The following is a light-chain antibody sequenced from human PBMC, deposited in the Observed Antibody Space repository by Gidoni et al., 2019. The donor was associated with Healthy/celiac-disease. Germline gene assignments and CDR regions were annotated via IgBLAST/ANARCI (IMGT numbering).Light chain of an antibody. J-gene: IGLJ2*01. Sequence: QPLLTHPPSVSGAPGPPVTISCTGSSSNLGAGYDVHWYQQRPGTAPKLRIYGSSKRPSGVPDRFSGAKSGTSASLAITGLQAEDEADYCCQYYDSSLSAHVVFGGGTKLTVL. CDR2: GSS. CDR3: QYYDSSLSAHVV. CDR1: SSNLGAGYD. V-gene: IGLV1-40*01.